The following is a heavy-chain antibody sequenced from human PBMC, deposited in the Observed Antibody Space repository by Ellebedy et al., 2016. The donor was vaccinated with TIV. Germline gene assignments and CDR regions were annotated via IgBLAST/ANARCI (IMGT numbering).Heavy chain of an antibody. J-gene: IGHJ4*02. D-gene: IGHD3-3*01. CDR3: ARLLRSASMNDS. CDR2: MAHTGSS. V-gene: IGHV4-39*01. Sequence: MPGGSLRLSCTVSGDSISSGVYSWGWIRQPPGKGLEWIGSMAHTGSSAYNPSLRSRVTMSVDTSKNQLSLNLTSVTAADTAMYYCARLLRSASMNDSWGQGTLVTVSS. CDR1: GDSISSGVYS.